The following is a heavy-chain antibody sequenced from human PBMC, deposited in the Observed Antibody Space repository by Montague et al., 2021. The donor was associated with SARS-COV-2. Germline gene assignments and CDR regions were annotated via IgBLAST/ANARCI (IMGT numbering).Heavy chain of an antibody. V-gene: IGHV4-61*02. D-gene: IGHD2-15*01. Sequence: TLSLTCTVSGGSISSGTYYWSWIRQPAGKGLEWIGRIYTSGTTNYNPSLKSRVTISVDTSKNQFSLKLSSVTAADTAMYYCARGGGSGGQRANHFDYWGQGTLVTASS. J-gene: IGHJ4*02. CDR2: IYTSGTT. CDR3: ARGGGSGGQRANHFDY. CDR1: GGSISSGTYY.